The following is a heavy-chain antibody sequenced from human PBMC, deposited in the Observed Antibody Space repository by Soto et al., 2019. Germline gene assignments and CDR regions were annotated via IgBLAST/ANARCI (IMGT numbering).Heavy chain of an antibody. V-gene: IGHV1-69*12. J-gene: IGHJ4*02. CDR1: AGTFSTYA. CDR3: ASGIQLWLRRINNGDSG. D-gene: IGHD5-18*01. Sequence: QVQLVQSGAEVTKPESSVKVSCKAPAGTFSTYAISWVRQAPGQGLEWMGGTIPMFGTANYAQRCQDSVTITADESKNTVYIELRTRRSEDTAVYSCASGIQLWLRRINNGDSGWGQGPLVNVSS. CDR2: TIPMFGTA.